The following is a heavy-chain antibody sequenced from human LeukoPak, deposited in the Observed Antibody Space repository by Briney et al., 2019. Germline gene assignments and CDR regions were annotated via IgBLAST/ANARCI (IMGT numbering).Heavy chain of an antibody. V-gene: IGHV3-30*04. CDR2: ISYDGSNK. J-gene: IGHJ2*01. Sequence: TGGSLRLSCAASGFTFSTYAMHWVRQAPGKGLEWVAVISYDGSNKYYADSVKGRFTISRGNSKNTLYLQMNSLRTEDTAVYYCAKEPTPTMVRRGYWYFDLWGRGTLVTVSS. CDR1: GFTFSTYA. CDR3: AKEPTPTMVRRGYWYFDL. D-gene: IGHD3-10*01.